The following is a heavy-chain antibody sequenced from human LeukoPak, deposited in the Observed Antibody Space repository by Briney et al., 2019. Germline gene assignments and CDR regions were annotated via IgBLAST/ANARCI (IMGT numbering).Heavy chain of an antibody. CDR3: ARQHGDYRRYSRYYYMDV. Sequence: SETLSLTCTVSGGSISSSSYYWGWIRQPPGKGLEWIGSIYYSGSTYYNPSLKSRVTISVDTSKNQFSLKLSSVTAADTAVYYCARQHGDYRRYSRYYYMDVWGKGTTVTISS. CDR2: IYYSGST. CDR1: GGSISSSSYY. J-gene: IGHJ6*03. D-gene: IGHD4-17*01. V-gene: IGHV4-39*01.